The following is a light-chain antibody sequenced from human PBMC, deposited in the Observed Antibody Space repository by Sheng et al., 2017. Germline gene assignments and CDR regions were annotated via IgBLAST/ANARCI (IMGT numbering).Light chain of an antibody. CDR3: QQYNDWPPLT. Sequence: EIVMTQSPGTLSVSPGERATLSCRASQNVFGKSAWYQQKPGQAPRLLIYGASTRATGIPARFSGSGSGTEFTLTISSLQSEDFAVYYCQQYNDWPPLTFGGGTKVEIK. CDR1: QNVFGK. J-gene: IGKJ4*01. CDR2: GAS. V-gene: IGKV3-15*01.